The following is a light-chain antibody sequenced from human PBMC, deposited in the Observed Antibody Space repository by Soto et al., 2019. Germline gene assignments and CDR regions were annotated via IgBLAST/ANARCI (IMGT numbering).Light chain of an antibody. Sequence: QSALTQPASVSGSPGQSITISCTGTSSDVGSYNFVSWYQEHPGKAPKVMIYEVYKRPSGVPNRFSGSKSGSTASLTISGLQVEDEADYYCCSYAGSSTYVFGTGTKLTVL. J-gene: IGLJ1*01. CDR2: EVY. V-gene: IGLV2-23*02. CDR3: CSYAGSSTYV. CDR1: SSDVGSYNF.